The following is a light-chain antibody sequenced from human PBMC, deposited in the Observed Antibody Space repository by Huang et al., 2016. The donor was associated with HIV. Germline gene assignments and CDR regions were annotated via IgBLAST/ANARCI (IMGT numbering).Light chain of an antibody. CDR1: QNIKTY. CDR2: AAS. V-gene: IGKV1-39*01. CDR3: QESYSTPWT. Sequence: DIQMTQSPSALSASVGERVTITCRTSQNIKTYLNWYQHKPGKAPDLLIYAASSLCSGGPARFSASGSGTEFTFTISSLQSDDFATYYCQESYSTPWTFGQGTKVEIK. J-gene: IGKJ1*01.